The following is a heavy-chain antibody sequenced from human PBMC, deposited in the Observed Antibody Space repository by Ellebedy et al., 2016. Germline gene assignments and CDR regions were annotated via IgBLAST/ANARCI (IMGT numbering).Heavy chain of an antibody. CDR1: GFTFSSYW. Sequence: GGSLRLSCAASGFTFSSYWIHWVRQVPGKGLVWVSRIDIDATKTSYADSVKGRFTISRDNAKNTVHLQMSSLRPEDTAFYYCARQSFGDPYWYFDLWGRGTLVTVSS. CDR3: ARQSFGDPYWYFDL. J-gene: IGHJ2*01. D-gene: IGHD4-17*01. V-gene: IGHV3-74*03. CDR2: IDIDATKT.